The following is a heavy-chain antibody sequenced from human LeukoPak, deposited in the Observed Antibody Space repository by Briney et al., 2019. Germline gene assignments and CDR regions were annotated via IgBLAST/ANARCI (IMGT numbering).Heavy chain of an antibody. Sequence: SETLSLTCTVSGGSISTYYWSWIRQPAGKGLEWIGRIYTSGSNKYNPSLKSRVTMSVDTSKNQFSLKLSSVTAADTAVYYCARREGAAGTGGAFDIWGQGTTVTVSS. CDR2: IYTSGSN. D-gene: IGHD6-13*01. V-gene: IGHV4-4*07. CDR1: GGSISTYY. CDR3: ARREGAAGTGGAFDI. J-gene: IGHJ3*02.